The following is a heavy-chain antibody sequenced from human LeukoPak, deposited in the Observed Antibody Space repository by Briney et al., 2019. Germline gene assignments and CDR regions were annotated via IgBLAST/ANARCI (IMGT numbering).Heavy chain of an antibody. J-gene: IGHJ5*02. Sequence: ASVKVSCKASGYTFTGYYMHWVQQAPGKGLEWMGLVDPEDGETIYAEKFQGRVTITADTSTDTAYMELSSLRSEDTAVYYCATGIYSRWFDPWGQGTLVTVSS. V-gene: IGHV1-69-2*01. CDR1: GYTFTGYY. CDR3: ATGIYSRWFDP. CDR2: VDPEDGET. D-gene: IGHD4-11*01.